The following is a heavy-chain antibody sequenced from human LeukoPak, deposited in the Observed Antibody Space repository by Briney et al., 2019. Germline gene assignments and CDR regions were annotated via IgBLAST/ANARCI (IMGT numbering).Heavy chain of an antibody. D-gene: IGHD2-2*01. CDR2: TYYRSTWYN. Sequence: SQILSLTCAISGDSLSSNSVTWNWIRQSPSRGLEWLSRTYYRSTWYNDYAVSVRGRITVNPDTSKNQFSLHLNSVTPEDTAVYYCARRLTQYDCFDPWGQGVLVTVSS. J-gene: IGHJ5*02. V-gene: IGHV6-1*01. CDR1: GDSLSSNSVT. CDR3: ARRLTQYDCFDP.